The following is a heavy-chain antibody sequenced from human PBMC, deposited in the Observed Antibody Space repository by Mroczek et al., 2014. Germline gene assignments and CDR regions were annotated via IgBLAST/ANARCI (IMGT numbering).Heavy chain of an antibody. Sequence: QVQLVESGPGLVKPSETLSLTCTVSGGSISSYYWSWIRQPAGKGLEWIGRIYTSGSTNYNPSLKSRVTMSVDTSKNQFSLKLSSVTAADTAVYYCARSAEVAAGTENNWFDPWGQGTLVTVSS. CDR3: ARSAEVAAGTENNWFDP. J-gene: IGHJ5*02. V-gene: IGHV4-4*07. D-gene: IGHD6-13*01. CDR1: GGSISSYY. CDR2: IYTSGST.